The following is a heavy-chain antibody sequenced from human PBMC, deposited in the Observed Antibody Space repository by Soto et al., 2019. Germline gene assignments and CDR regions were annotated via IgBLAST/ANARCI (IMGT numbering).Heavy chain of an antibody. Sequence: QVQLVQSGAEVKKPGASMKVSCKASGYTFTSYGISWVRQAPGQGLEWMGWVSAYNGNTNYAQKLQGRGTMTTATSTSTASMELRSLRSDDTAVYYCARVTYYYYGMDVWGQGTTVTVSS. J-gene: IGHJ6*02. CDR3: ARVTYYYYGMDV. CDR1: GYTFTSYG. V-gene: IGHV1-18*01. CDR2: VSAYNGNT.